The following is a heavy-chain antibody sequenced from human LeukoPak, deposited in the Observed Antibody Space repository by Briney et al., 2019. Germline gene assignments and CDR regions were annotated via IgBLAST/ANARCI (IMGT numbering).Heavy chain of an antibody. CDR1: GFTFSTSA. V-gene: IGHV3-23*01. Sequence: GGSLRLSCAAPGFTFSTSAMTWVRQAPGKGLEWVSGIISTGTTYYADSVRGRFTISRDNSKNTLYLLMTSLRVEDTAVYYCATAKYDYGDPVGWFDPWGPGTLVTVSS. D-gene: IGHD4-17*01. CDR2: IISTGTT. CDR3: ATAKYDYGDPVGWFDP. J-gene: IGHJ5*02.